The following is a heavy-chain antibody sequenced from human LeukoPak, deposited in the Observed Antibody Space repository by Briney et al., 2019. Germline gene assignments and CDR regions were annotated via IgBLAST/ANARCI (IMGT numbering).Heavy chain of an antibody. Sequence: ASVKVSCKASGYTFTAYCIHWVRQAPGQGLEWMGWINPNSGGTSYAQNFQGRVTMTRDTSISTAYMELSRLRSDDTAVYYCARADMSSGYTPNDYWGQGTLVTVSS. CDR1: GYTFTAYC. CDR3: ARADMSSGYTPNDY. CDR2: INPNSGGT. V-gene: IGHV1-2*02. J-gene: IGHJ4*02. D-gene: IGHD3-22*01.